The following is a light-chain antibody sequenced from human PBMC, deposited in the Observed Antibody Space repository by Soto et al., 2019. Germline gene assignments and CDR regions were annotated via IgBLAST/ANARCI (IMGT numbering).Light chain of an antibody. V-gene: IGKV1-39*01. Sequence: DIQMTQSPSSLSASVGDRVTMTCRASQTIGAYLNWYQKKPGKAPQLLMYAVSTLQSAFPSRFSGSGSGTEFTLTISSLQPEDVAAYYCQKYNSAPLTFGGGTKVDIK. J-gene: IGKJ4*01. CDR1: QTIGAY. CDR3: QKYNSAPLT. CDR2: AVS.